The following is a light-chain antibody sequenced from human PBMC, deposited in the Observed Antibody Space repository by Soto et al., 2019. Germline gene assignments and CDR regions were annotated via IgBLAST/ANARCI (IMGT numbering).Light chain of an antibody. CDR1: QTINNN. Sequence: ETVMTQSPATLSVSPGEGATLSCRASQTINNNLAWYQQKPGQAPWLLIYGASRRATGVPARFSGSGSGTEFTLTISSLQSEDFAVYYCQHYNNGPRFGQGTKVDVK. J-gene: IGKJ1*01. CDR3: QHYNNGPR. CDR2: GAS. V-gene: IGKV3-15*01.